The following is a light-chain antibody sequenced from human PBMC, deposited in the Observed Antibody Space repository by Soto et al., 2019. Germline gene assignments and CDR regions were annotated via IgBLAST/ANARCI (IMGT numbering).Light chain of an antibody. CDR2: SAS. V-gene: IGKV1D-16*01. J-gene: IGKJ4*01. CDR1: QDISSW. Sequence: DIQMTQSPSSLSASVGDRVTITCRASQDISSWLVWYQQKPEKAPKALISSASSLQSGVPSRFSGSGTGTYFTLTISSLQPEDFATYYCQQYNSYPLTFGGGTTVEIK. CDR3: QQYNSYPLT.